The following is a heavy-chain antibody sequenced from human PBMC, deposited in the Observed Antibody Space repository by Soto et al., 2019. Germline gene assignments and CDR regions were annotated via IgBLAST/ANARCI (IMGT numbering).Heavy chain of an antibody. CDR2: INPNSGGT. D-gene: IGHD5-18*01. CDR3: ARDWGHSYVDRPLYYFDY. V-gene: IGHV1-2*02. J-gene: IGHJ4*02. CDR1: GYPFTGYY. Sequence: VKVACKASGYPFTGYYMRWVRQAPGQGLEWMGWINPNSGGTNYAQKFQGRVTMTRDTSISTAYMELSRLRSDDTAVYYCARDWGHSYVDRPLYYFDYCGQGTLVTVSS.